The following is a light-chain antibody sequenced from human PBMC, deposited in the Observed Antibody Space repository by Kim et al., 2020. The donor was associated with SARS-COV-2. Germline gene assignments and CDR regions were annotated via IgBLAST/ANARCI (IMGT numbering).Light chain of an antibody. J-gene: IGLJ2*01. CDR2: EVS. CDR3: SSYTSSSTLV. Sequence: GQSVTISCPGTSSDVGSYNRVSWYQQPPGTAPKRMIYEVSNRPSGVPDRFSGSKSGNTASLTISGLQAEDEADYYCSSYTSSSTLVFGGGTQLTVL. V-gene: IGLV2-18*02. CDR1: SSDVGSYNR.